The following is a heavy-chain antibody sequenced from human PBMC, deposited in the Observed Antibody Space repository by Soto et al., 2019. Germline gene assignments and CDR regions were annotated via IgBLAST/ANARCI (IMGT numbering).Heavy chain of an antibody. V-gene: IGHV3-7*03. CDR2: IRQDGGEK. Sequence: GGSLRLSCRASGYPFSNYYIILVRQAPGKGLEWVANIRQDGGEKYYVDSVKGRFTISRDNTQNSMYLQMNSLRAEDTAVYYCARAPDEGPHLDYWGQGTCVTVSS. CDR3: ARAPDEGPHLDY. J-gene: IGHJ4*02. CDR1: GYPFSNYY.